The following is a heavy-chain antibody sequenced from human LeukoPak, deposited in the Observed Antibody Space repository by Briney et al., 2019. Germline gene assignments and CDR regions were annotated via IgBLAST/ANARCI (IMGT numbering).Heavy chain of an antibody. J-gene: IGHJ5*02. CDR3: ARNYGGNPTNWFDP. CDR1: GYTFTSYD. Sequence: ASVKVSCKASGYTFTSYDINWVRQATGQGLEWMGWMNPNSGNTGYAQKFQGRVTITRNTSISTAYMELSSLRSEDTAVYYCARNYGGNPTNWFDPWGQGTLVTVSS. CDR2: MNPNSGNT. V-gene: IGHV1-8*03. D-gene: IGHD4-23*01.